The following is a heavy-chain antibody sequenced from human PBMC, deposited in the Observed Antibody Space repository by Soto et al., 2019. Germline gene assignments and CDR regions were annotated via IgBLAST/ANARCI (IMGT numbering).Heavy chain of an antibody. V-gene: IGHV1-18*01. Sequence: ASVKVSCKASGYTFTSYGISWVRQAPGQGLGWMGWISAYKGNTTYAQKLQGRVTMTTDTSTSTAYMELRSLRSDDTAVYYCARDRLDYDFWSGYYVGGYYGMDVWGQGTTVTVSS. CDR2: ISAYKGNT. D-gene: IGHD3-3*01. CDR1: GYTFTSYG. J-gene: IGHJ6*02. CDR3: ARDRLDYDFWSGYYVGGYYGMDV.